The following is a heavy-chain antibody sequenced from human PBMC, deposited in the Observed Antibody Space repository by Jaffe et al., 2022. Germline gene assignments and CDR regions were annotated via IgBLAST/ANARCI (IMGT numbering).Heavy chain of an antibody. J-gene: IGHJ4*02. CDR1: GFSFSSYD. CDR2: MQSDGSRK. D-gene: IGHD2-15*01. Sequence: QVQLVESGGGVVQPGGSLRLSCAASGFSFSSYDMHWVRQAPGKGLEWLSFMQSDGSRKYYADSVKGRFTISRDNSKNTLYLQMNSLRAEDTAVYYCATEDRMRAWDYWGQGTLVTVSS. V-gene: IGHV3-30*02. CDR3: ATEDRMRAWDY.